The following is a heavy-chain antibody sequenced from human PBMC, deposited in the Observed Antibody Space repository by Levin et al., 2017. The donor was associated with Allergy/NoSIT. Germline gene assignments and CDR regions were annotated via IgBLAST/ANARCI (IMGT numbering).Heavy chain of an antibody. V-gene: IGHV2-70*04. Sequence: SGPTLVKPTQTLTLTCTFSGFSLSTSGMRVSWIRQPPGKALEWLARIDWDDDKFYSTSLKTRLTISKDTSKNQVVLTMTNMDPVDTATYYCARTLNTAMVNYFDYWGQGTLVTVSS. CDR1: GFSLSTSGMR. J-gene: IGHJ4*02. CDR3: ARTLNTAMVNYFDY. D-gene: IGHD5-18*01. CDR2: IDWDDDK.